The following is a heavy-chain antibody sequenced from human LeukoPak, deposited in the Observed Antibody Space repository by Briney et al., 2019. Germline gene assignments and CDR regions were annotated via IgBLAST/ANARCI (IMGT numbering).Heavy chain of an antibody. J-gene: IGHJ4*02. CDR3: ARGVGSSGQGYYFDY. V-gene: IGHV1-18*01. CDR1: GYTFTSYG. CDR2: ISAYNGNT. Sequence: ASVKVSCKASGYTFTSYGISWVRQAPGQGLEWMGWISAYNGNTNYAQKLQGRVTMTTDTSTSTAYMELRSLRSDDTAVYCCARGVGSSGQGYYFDYWGQGTLVTVSS. D-gene: IGHD3-22*01.